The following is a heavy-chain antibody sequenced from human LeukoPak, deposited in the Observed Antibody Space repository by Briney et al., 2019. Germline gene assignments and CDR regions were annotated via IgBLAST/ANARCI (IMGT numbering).Heavy chain of an antibody. CDR1: GYSFTNYK. D-gene: IGHD3-10*01. CDR3: ARSPINLLGAVIPNWLAP. CDR2: INPNDGRT. Sequence: ASVKVSCKASGYSFTNYKINWVRRAPGQGLEWMGWINPNDGRTEYAPMSQGRITMTRDTSISTAYMELTRLRLDDTAIYFCARSPINLLGAVIPNWLAPWGQETLVSVSS. V-gene: IGHV1-2*02. J-gene: IGHJ5*02.